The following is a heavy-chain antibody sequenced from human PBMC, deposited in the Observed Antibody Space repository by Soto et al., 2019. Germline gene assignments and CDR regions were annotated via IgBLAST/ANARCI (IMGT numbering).Heavy chain of an antibody. J-gene: IGHJ5*02. CDR1: DFIFSNYG. V-gene: IGHV3-33*01. CDR2: IWYDGRNK. D-gene: IGHD2-15*01. Sequence: GGSLRLSCAASDFIFSNYGMHWVRQAPGKGLEWVAVIWYDGRNKYYADSVKGRFTISRDNSKNTLYLQMNSLRAEDTGVYYCARGVVVVAYIVSDWFDPWGEGTLVPVSP. CDR3: ARGVVVVAYIVSDWFDP.